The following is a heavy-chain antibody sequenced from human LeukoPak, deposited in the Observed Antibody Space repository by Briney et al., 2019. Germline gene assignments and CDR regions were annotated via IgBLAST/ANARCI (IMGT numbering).Heavy chain of an antibody. J-gene: IGHJ4*02. CDR3: ARRAGVRYSSRFYFDY. V-gene: IGHV1-2*02. Sequence: ASVKVSCKASGYIFTDYYMHWVRQAPGQGLEWMGWFNPASGGTKYAQKFQGRVTMTRDTSINTAYMELSSLGLDDTAVYYCARRAGVRYSSRFYFDYWGQGTLVTVSS. CDR1: GYIFTDYY. D-gene: IGHD6-13*01. CDR2: FNPASGGT.